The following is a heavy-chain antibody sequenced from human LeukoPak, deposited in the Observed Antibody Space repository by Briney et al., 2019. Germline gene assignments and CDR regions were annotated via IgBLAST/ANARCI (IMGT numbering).Heavy chain of an antibody. CDR3: AKKGATTGDFDY. V-gene: IGHV3-33*06. D-gene: IGHD1-26*01. CDR1: GFTFSSYG. CDR2: IWYDGSNK. Sequence: GGSLRLSCAASGFTFSSYGMHWVRQAPGKGLEWVAVIWYDGSNKYYADSVKGRFTISRDNSKNTLYLQMNSLRAEDTAVYYCAKKGATTGDFDYWGQGTLVTVSS. J-gene: IGHJ4*02.